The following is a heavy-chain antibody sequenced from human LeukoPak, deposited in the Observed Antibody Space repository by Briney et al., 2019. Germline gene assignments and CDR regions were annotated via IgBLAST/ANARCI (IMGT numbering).Heavy chain of an antibody. D-gene: IGHD5-12*01. V-gene: IGHV4-34*01. CDR2: INHSGST. J-gene: IGHJ4*02. CDR1: GTAFSDYY. CDR3: ARLQTYSGYEDFDY. Sequence: KPSETLSLTCAVDGTAFSDYYWSWIRQPPGKGLEWIGEINHSGSTNYNPSLKSRVAVSVDTSKNQFSLKLTSVTAADTAVYYCARLQTYSGYEDFDYWGQGTLVTVSS.